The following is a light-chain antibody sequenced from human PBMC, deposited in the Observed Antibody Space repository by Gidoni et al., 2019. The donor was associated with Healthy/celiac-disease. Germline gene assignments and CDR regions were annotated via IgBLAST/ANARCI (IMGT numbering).Light chain of an antibody. Sequence: DIQMTQSPSSLSASVGDRVTITCRASQSISSYLNWYQQKPGKAPKLLIYAASSLQSGVPSSFSGSGSRTDFTLTISSLQPEDFATYYWQQSYSTYTFXQXTKLXIK. CDR3: QQSYSTYT. J-gene: IGKJ2*01. CDR1: QSISSY. CDR2: AAS. V-gene: IGKV1-39*01.